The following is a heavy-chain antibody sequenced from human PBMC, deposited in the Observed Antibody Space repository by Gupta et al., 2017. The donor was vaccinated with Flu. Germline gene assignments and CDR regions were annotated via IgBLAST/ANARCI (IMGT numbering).Heavy chain of an antibody. CDR3: AKDWRWNYNNYGMNV. J-gene: IGHJ6*02. CDR1: GFSFSNYG. CDR2: ISHDGSIR. Sequence: QEEVVESGGDVVQPGRSLRLSCAAFGFSFSNYGIHWVRQAPGKGLEGVASISHDGSIRNYADSVQGRFTISRDNSESRVYLQMSSLRIEDTAVYYCAKDWRWNYNNYGMNVWGQGTTVTVSS. V-gene: IGHV3-30*18. D-gene: IGHD5-24*01.